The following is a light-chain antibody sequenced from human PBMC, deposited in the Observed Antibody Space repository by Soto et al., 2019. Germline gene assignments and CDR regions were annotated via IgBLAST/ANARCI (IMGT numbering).Light chain of an antibody. Sequence: QSVLTQPPSASGSPGQSVTISCTGTSSDVGGYNYVSWYQQHPGKAPKLMIYEVSKRPSGVPDRFSGSKSGNTASLTVSGLQAEDEADYYCSSYAGSNNYVFGGGTKVPS. CDR3: SSYAGSNNYV. CDR1: SSDVGGYNY. J-gene: IGLJ2*01. CDR2: EVS. V-gene: IGLV2-8*01.